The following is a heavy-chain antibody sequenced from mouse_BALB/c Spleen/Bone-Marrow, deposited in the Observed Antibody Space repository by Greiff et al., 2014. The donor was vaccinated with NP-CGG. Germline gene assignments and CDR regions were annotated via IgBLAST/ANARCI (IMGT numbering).Heavy chain of an antibody. V-gene: IGHV1-80*01. CDR2: IYPGDGDT. CDR1: GYAFSSYW. D-gene: IGHD4-1*01. CDR3: ARVRNWADY. J-gene: IGHJ2*01. Sequence: QVQLKESGAELVRPGSSVKISCKAYGYAFSSYWMNWVKQRPGQGLEWIGQIYPGDGDTNYNGKFKGKATLTADKSSSTAYMQLSSLTSEDSAVYFCARVRNWADYWGQGTTLTVSS.